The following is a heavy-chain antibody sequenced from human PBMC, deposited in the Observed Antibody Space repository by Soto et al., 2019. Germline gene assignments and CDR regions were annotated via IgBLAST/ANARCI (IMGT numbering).Heavy chain of an antibody. Sequence: PGGSLRLSCAASGFTFSSYAMHWVRQAPGKGLERVSVISYDGSNKYYADSVKGRFTISRDNSQITLYLQMHSLRADDTAVYYCGRGPSSLTRFDYWGQGTLVTVSS. CDR2: ISYDGSNK. J-gene: IGHJ4*02. CDR3: GRGPSSLTRFDY. D-gene: IGHD2-2*01. V-gene: IGHV3-30-3*01. CDR1: GFTFSSYA.